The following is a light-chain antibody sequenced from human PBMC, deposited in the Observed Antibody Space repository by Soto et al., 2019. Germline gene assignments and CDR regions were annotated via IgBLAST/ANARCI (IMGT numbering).Light chain of an antibody. Sequence: DTQVTQSPATLSASVGDRVTITCRASQSIGSWLAWYQQKPGKAPKLLIYKTSILENGVPSRFSGSGSGTEFTLSISSLQPEDFATYYCQQHGQWPITFAQRTRLEIK. J-gene: IGKJ5*01. V-gene: IGKV1-5*03. CDR3: QQHGQWPIT. CDR1: QSIGSW. CDR2: KTS.